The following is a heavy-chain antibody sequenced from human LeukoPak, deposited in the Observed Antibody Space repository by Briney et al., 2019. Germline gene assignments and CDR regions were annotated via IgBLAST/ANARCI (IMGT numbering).Heavy chain of an antibody. J-gene: IGHJ5*02. V-gene: IGHV3-48*03. CDR2: ISSSGSTI. CDR1: GFTFSSYE. Sequence: GGSLRLSCAASGFTFSSYEMNWVRQAPGKGLEWVSYISSSGSTIWYADSVKGRFTIPRDNAKNSLYLQMNNLRAEDTAVYYCVRLNWFDPWGQGTLVTVSS. CDR3: VRLNWFDP.